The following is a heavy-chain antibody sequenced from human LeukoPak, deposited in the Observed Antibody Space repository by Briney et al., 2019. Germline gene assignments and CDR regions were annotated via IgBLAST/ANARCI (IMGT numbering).Heavy chain of an antibody. Sequence: PGGSLRLSCAASGFTFSSHWMNWVRRAPGKGLEWVANIKQAGSENSYVDSVKGRFTISRDNAKNSLYLQINSLRADDTAVYYCARIRGDYYLDYWGQGTLVSVSS. D-gene: IGHD3-16*01. CDR3: ARIRGDYYLDY. CDR2: IKQAGSEN. J-gene: IGHJ4*02. CDR1: GFTFSSHW. V-gene: IGHV3-7*01.